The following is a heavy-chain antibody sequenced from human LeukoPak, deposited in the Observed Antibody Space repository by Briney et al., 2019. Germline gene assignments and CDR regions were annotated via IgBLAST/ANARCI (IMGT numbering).Heavy chain of an antibody. CDR3: ARSSSWPNDY. V-gene: IGHV3-23*01. J-gene: IGHJ4*02. Sequence: PGGSLRLSCAASGFTFSSYGMSWVRQAPGKGLEWVSAISGSGGSTYYADSVKGRFTISRDNAKNSLYLQMNSLRAEDTAVYYCARSSSWPNDYRGQGTLVTVSS. CDR2: ISGSGGST. CDR1: GFTFSSYG. D-gene: IGHD6-13*01.